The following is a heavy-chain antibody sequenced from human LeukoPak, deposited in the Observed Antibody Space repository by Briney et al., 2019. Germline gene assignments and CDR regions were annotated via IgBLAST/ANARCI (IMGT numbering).Heavy chain of an antibody. CDR2: IKQDGSGE. J-gene: IGHJ4*02. CDR3: TTGYSSGWYNEGNY. CDR1: GFTFSRYW. D-gene: IGHD6-19*01. Sequence: GGSQRLSCVASGFTFSRYWMSWVRQAPGKGLEWVAKIKQDGSGEYYLDSVKGRFTISRDNAKNSLYLQMNSLRDDDTAVYFCTTGYSSGWYNEGNYWGQGTLVTVSS. V-gene: IGHV3-7*01.